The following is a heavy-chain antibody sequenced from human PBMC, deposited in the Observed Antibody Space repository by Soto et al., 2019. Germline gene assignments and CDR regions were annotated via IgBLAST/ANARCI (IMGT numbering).Heavy chain of an antibody. D-gene: IGHD3-9*01. CDR1: GYTFTSYD. CDR2: MNPNSGNT. J-gene: IGHJ6*03. CDR3: ARIMGAIGYYDILTGYRREYYYYYMDV. Sequence: ASVKVSCKASGYTFTSYDINWVRQATGQGLEWMGWMNPNSGNTGYAQKFQGRVTMTRNTSISTAYMELSSLRSEDTAVYYCARIMGAIGYYDILTGYRREYYYYYMDVWGKGTTVTVSS. V-gene: IGHV1-8*01.